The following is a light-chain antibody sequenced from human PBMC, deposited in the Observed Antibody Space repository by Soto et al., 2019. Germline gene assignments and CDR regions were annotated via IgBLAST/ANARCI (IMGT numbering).Light chain of an antibody. J-gene: IGLJ3*02. CDR1: SSNIGAGYD. Sequence: QSVLTRPPSVSGAPGQRVTISCTGSSSNIGAGYDVHWYQQLPGTAPKLLIYGNTNRPSGVPDRFSGSKSVTSASLAITGLQAEDEGDYYCQSYDSSLSVWVFGGGTKLTVL. V-gene: IGLV1-40*01. CDR2: GNT. CDR3: QSYDSSLSVWV.